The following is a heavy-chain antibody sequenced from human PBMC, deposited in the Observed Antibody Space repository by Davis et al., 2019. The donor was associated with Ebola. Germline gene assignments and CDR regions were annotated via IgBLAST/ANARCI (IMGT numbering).Heavy chain of an antibody. V-gene: IGHV3-48*02. CDR1: GFTFNTYS. D-gene: IGHD5-18*01. CDR3: ATSRMGIQLWRSLDR. J-gene: IGHJ4*02. Sequence: GESLKISCAASGFTFNTYSMNWVRQAPGKGLEWVSYISSSSRTIYYADSVKGRFTISRDDAKNSLYLEMNSLRDEETAVYYCATSRMGIQLWRSLDRWGQGTLVTISS. CDR2: ISSSSRTI.